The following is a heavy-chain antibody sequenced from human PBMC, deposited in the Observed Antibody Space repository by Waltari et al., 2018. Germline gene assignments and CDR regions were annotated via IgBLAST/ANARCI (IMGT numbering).Heavy chain of an antibody. D-gene: IGHD2-15*01. CDR1: GYSISSGYY. J-gene: IGHJ4*02. CDR3: ARGGDSCSGGSCYFDY. CDR2: IYHSGST. Sequence: QVQLQESGPGLVKPSETLFLTCAVSGYSISSGYYWGWIRQPPGKGLEWIGSIYHSGSTYYNPSLKSRVTISVDTSKNQFSLKLSSVTAADTAVYYCARGGDSCSGGSCYFDYWGQGTLVTVSS. V-gene: IGHV4-38-2*01.